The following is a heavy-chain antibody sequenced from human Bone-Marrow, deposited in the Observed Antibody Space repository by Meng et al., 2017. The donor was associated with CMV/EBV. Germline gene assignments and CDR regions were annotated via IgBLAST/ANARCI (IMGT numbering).Heavy chain of an antibody. CDR3: ASALMVYAYEGPFDY. CDR1: GFTFSSYA. J-gene: IGHJ4*02. CDR2: ISYDGSNK. Sequence: GESLKISCAASGFTFSSYAMHWVRQAPGKGLEWVAVISYDGSNKYYADSVKGRFTISRDNSKNTLYLQMNSLRAEDTAVYYCASALMVYAYEGPFDYWGQGTLVTVSS. V-gene: IGHV3-30*04. D-gene: IGHD2-8*01.